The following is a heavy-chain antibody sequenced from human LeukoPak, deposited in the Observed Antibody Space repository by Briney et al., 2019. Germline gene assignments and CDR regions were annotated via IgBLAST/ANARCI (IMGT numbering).Heavy chain of an antibody. CDR3: ATAIDYGDRRELPGGFDF. V-gene: IGHV3-33*01. Sequence: HPGRSLRLSCAASGFSFSSHGMNWVRQAPGKGLEWVAVIWYAGTNKYYADSVRGRFTISRDNSKNTLYLQMSSLRAEDTAVYYCATAIDYGDRRELPGGFDFWGQGTLVTVSS. J-gene: IGHJ4*02. CDR2: IWYAGTNK. D-gene: IGHD4-17*01. CDR1: GFSFSSHG.